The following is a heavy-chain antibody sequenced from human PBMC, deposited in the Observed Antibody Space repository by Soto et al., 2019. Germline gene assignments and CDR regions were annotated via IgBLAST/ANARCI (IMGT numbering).Heavy chain of an antibody. CDR3: AKDMFSSSSAATFDY. CDR2: ISWQSGSI. D-gene: IGHD6-6*01. CDR1: GFIFDDYA. Sequence: EVQLVESVGGLAQPGRSLRLSCAASGFIFDDYAMHWVRQAPGKGLEWVSGISWQSGSIRYADSVKGRFTISRDNAKNSLYLQMNSLRVEDTALYYCAKDMFSSSSAATFDYWGQGILVTVSS. V-gene: IGHV3-9*01. J-gene: IGHJ4*02.